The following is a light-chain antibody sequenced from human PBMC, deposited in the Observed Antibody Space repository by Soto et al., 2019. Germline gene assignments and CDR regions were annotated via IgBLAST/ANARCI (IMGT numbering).Light chain of an antibody. CDR3: PQRKSGPGT. J-gene: IGKJ1*01. V-gene: IGKV3-11*01. Sequence: EIVLTQSPATLSSFPGDRVTLSCRASQAVNTRLAWYQHKPGQAPRLLIYLTSNRAAGIPARFSGSGSGTDFTLTTGTVEPKVLAFFFCPQRKSGPGTFGQGTKG. CDR1: QAVNTR. CDR2: LTS.